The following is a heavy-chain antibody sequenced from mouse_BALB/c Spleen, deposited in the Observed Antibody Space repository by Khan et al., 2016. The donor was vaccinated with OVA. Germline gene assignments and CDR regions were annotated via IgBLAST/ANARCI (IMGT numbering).Heavy chain of an antibody. CDR1: GFSLTSSA. CDR2: IWAGGST. Sequence: VQLQESGPGLVAPSQSLSITCTVTGFSLTSSAIHWIRQPPGKGLEWLGVIWAGGSTNYNSALMSRLSISKDNSKSQLFLKMNSLQTHDTATYYYARNRDPDDIDYWGQGTTLTVSS. V-gene: IGHV2-9*02. J-gene: IGHJ2*01. CDR3: ARNRDPDDIDY.